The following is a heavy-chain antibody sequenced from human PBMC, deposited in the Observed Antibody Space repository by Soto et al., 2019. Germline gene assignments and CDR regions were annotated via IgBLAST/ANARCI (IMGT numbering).Heavy chain of an antibody. CDR1: GFTFSSYA. J-gene: IGHJ4*02. CDR3: AKPGLTGTTGRTHPYFDS. Sequence: EVQLLESGGGLVQPGGSLRLSCAVSGFTFSSYAMSWVRQAPGMGLEWVSTISAGGGATYSADSAKGRFTISRDNSKNTLHLQMNSLRAEDTALYYCAKPGLTGTTGRTHPYFDSWGQGTLVTVSS. CDR2: ISAGGGAT. D-gene: IGHD1-7*01. V-gene: IGHV3-23*01.